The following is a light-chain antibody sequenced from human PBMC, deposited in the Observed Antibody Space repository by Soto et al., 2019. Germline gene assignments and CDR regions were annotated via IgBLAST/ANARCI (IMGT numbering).Light chain of an antibody. Sequence: DIQLTQSPSFLSASVGDRVTITCRASQDISSNLAWYPQKPGKAPKLLIYAASTLQSGVPSGFGGSGSGTAFTLTITSLQPEDFATDYCQQVKTYPLTFGGGTKVEIK. CDR3: QQVKTYPLT. CDR1: QDISSN. CDR2: AAS. V-gene: IGKV1-9*01. J-gene: IGKJ4*01.